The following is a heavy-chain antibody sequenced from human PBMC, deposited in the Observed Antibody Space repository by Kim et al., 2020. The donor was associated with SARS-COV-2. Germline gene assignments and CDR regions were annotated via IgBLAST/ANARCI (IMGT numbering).Heavy chain of an antibody. D-gene: IGHD2-21*02. Sequence: YNDYAVSVKSRITINPDTSKNQFSLQLNSVTPEDTAVYYCARAMTRFSDNWGQGTLVTVSS. V-gene: IGHV6-1*01. CDR3: ARAMTRFSDN. J-gene: IGHJ4*02. CDR2: YN.